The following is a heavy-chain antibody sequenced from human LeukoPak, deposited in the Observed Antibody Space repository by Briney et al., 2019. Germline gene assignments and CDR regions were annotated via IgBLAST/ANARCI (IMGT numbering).Heavy chain of an antibody. D-gene: IGHD4-17*01. CDR2: ISSSSSYI. V-gene: IGHV3-21*06. Sequence: PGGSLRLSCAASGFTFSSCSMNWVRQAPGKGLEWVSSISSSSSYIYYADSVKGRFTISRDNAKNSLYLQMNSLRAEDTAVYYCARDRDTTVTTTDFDYWGQGTLVTVSS. CDR3: ARDRDTTVTTTDFDY. J-gene: IGHJ4*02. CDR1: GFTFSSCS.